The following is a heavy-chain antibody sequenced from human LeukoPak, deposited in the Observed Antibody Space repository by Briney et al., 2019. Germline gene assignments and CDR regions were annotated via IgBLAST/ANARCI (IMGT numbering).Heavy chain of an antibody. Sequence: KTSETLSLTCAVYGGSFSGYYWSWIRQPPGKGLEWIGEINHSGSTNYNPSLKSRVTISVDTSKNQFSLKLSSVTAADTAVYYCARRERWLVEDYWGQGTLVTVSS. CDR2: INHSGST. V-gene: IGHV4-34*01. D-gene: IGHD6-19*01. CDR3: ARRERWLVEDY. CDR1: GGSFSGYY. J-gene: IGHJ4*02.